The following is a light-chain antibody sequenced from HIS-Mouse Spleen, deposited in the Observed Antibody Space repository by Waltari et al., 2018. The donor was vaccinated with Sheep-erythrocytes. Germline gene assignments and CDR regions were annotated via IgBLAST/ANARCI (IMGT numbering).Light chain of an antibody. Sequence: QSALTQPRSVSGSPGQSVTISCTATSSAVGGYNYFSWYQQHPGTAPKLMIYDVSKRPSGVPDRFSGSKSGNTASLTISGLQAEDEADYYCCSYAGSYNHVFATGTKVTVL. CDR1: SSAVGGYNY. CDR3: CSYAGSYNHV. V-gene: IGLV2-11*01. CDR2: DVS. J-gene: IGLJ1*01.